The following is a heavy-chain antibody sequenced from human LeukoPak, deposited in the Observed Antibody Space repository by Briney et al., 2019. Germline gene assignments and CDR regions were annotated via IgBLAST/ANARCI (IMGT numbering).Heavy chain of an antibody. CDR2: ISAYNGNT. CDR1: GYTFTSYG. Sequence: ASVKVSCKASGYTFTSYGISWVRQAPGQGLEWMGWISAYNGNTNYAQKLQGRVTMTTDTSTSTAYMEPRSLRSDDTAVYYCARDGPVLRFLEWLSSTTYYGMDVWGQGTTVTVSS. V-gene: IGHV1-18*01. CDR3: ARDGPVLRFLEWLSSTTYYGMDV. J-gene: IGHJ6*02. D-gene: IGHD3-3*01.